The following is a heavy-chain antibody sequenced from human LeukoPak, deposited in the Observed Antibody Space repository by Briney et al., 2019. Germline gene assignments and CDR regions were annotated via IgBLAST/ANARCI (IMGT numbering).Heavy chain of an antibody. V-gene: IGHV3-48*02. J-gene: IGHJ4*02. CDR3: VRDPDALDY. CDR1: GFTFSSYS. Sequence: GGSLRLSCAASGFTFSSYSMNWVRQAPGKGLEWVSYIRSSSSTIYYADSVKGRFTISRDNAKNSLYLQMNGLRDEDTAVYYCVRDPDALDYWGQGTLVTVSS. CDR2: IRSSSSTI.